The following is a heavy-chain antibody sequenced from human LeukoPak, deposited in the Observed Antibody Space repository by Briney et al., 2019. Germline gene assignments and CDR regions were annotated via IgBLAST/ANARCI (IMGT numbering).Heavy chain of an antibody. CDR1: GYSISSGYY. V-gene: IGHV4-38-2*01. J-gene: IGHJ3*02. D-gene: IGHD2-2*02. Sequence: NPSETLSLTCAASGYSISSGYYWGWIRQPPGKGLEWIGSIYHSGSTYYNPSLKSRVTISVDTSKNQFSLKLSSVTAADTAVYYCASPGDYCSSTSCYTDRAFDIWGQGTMVTVSS. CDR2: IYHSGST. CDR3: ASPGDYCSSTSCYTDRAFDI.